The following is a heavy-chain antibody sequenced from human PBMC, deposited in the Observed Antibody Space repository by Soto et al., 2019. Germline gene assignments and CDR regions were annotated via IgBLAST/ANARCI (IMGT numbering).Heavy chain of an antibody. CDR1: GYTFSNYD. J-gene: IGHJ5*02. CDR2: ISVHNGNR. Sequence: ASVKVSCKASGYTFSNYDIIWVRQAPGQGLEWMGWISVHNGNRNYAQNFQGRITMTTDTFTSTAYMELRSLRSDDTAVDYCAREGYLGWIDPWGQGSLVTVSS. V-gene: IGHV1-18*01. D-gene: IGHD2-15*01. CDR3: AREGYLGWIDP.